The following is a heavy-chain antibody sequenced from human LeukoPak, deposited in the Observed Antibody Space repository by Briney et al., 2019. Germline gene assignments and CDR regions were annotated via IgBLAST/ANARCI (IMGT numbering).Heavy chain of an antibody. CDR3: ARGGYSYDYGY. J-gene: IGHJ4*02. CDR1: GGSISSYY. Sequence: SETLSLTCTASGGSISSYYWSWIRQPPGKGLEWIGYIYYSGSTNYNPSLKSRVTISVDTSKNQFSLKLSSVTAADTAVYYCARGGYSYDYGYWGQGTLVTVSS. V-gene: IGHV4-59*01. D-gene: IGHD5-18*01. CDR2: IYYSGST.